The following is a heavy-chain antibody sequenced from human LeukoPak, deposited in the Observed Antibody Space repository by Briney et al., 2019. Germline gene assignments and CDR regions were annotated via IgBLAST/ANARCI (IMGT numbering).Heavy chain of an antibody. CDR2: ITSSSSTI. Sequence: PGGSLRLSCAASRFTFSSYSMNWVRQAPGKGLEWVSSITSSSSTIYYADSVKGRFTISRDNAKNSLYLQMNSPRAEDTAVYYCAALVVVKGYYWGQGTLVTVSS. D-gene: IGHD3-22*01. J-gene: IGHJ4*02. CDR3: AALVVVKGYY. CDR1: RFTFSSYS. V-gene: IGHV3-48*01.